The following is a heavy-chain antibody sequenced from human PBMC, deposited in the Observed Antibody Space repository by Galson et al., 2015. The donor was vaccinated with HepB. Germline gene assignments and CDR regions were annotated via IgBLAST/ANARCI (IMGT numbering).Heavy chain of an antibody. V-gene: IGHV4-34*01. CDR1: GGSFSGYY. D-gene: IGHD3-10*01. Sequence: ETLSLTCAVYGGSFSGYYWSWIRQPPGKGLEWIGEINHSGSTNYNPSLKSRVTISVDTSKNQFSLKLSSVTAADTAVYYCARGAPSRFGEPRGIYYYYYYYMDVWGKGTTVTVSS. CDR2: INHSGST. J-gene: IGHJ6*03. CDR3: ARGAPSRFGEPRGIYYYYYYYMDV.